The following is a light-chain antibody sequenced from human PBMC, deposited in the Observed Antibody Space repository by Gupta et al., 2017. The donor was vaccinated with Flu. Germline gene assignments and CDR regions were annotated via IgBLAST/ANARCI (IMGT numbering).Light chain of an antibody. CDR3: DTWHDGLNGPTHVV. J-gene: IGLJ2*01. V-gene: IGLV1-47*01. CDR2: RNN. CDR1: SANIGSVY. Sequence: ISPSASSANIGSVYVYWFQQHPGTAPTLLIFRNNQRPSGLPDLLSGSTSGTSATLAISAIRSDDEADYYGDTWHDGLNGPTHVVFGGGTKLTVV.